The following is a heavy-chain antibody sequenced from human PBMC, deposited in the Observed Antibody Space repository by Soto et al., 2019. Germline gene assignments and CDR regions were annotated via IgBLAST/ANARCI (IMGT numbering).Heavy chain of an antibody. CDR2: IYYSGST. CDR1: GVIVSRGTYY. V-gene: IGHV4-61*01. Sequence: SETLSLTCNVSGVIVSRGTYYWSWIRQPPGKGLEWIGYIYYSGSTNYNPSLKSRVTISVDTSKNQFSLKLSSVTAADTAIDYCARHPLADHSWWDPDSWGPGTLVTVAS. J-gene: IGHJ5*01. D-gene: IGHD2-8*02. CDR3: ARHPLADHSWWDPDS.